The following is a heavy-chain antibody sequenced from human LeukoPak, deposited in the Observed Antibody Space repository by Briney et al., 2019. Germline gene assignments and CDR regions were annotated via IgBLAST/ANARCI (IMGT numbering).Heavy chain of an antibody. J-gene: IGHJ4*02. CDR1: GFTFSGYW. CDR3: ARGRSGSTYYYFDY. V-gene: IGHV3-74*01. D-gene: IGHD3-3*01. CDR2: ISGDGSST. Sequence: GGSLRLSCAASGFTFSGYWMHWVRQAPGRGLVWVSRISGDGSSTNYADSVKGRFTISRDNAKTTLYLQMNSLRAEDTAVYYCARGRSGSTYYYFDYWGQGTLVTVSS.